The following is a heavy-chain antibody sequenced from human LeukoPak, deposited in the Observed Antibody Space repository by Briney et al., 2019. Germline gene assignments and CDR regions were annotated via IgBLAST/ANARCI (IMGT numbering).Heavy chain of an antibody. CDR3: AKEFALSTNPVPYIWFDT. J-gene: IGHJ5*02. V-gene: IGHV3-23*01. Sequence: GGSLRHSCAASGFTFRSYAMNWVRQAPGKGLEWVSTITGSGDSTYYADSMKGRFTSSRDNCENTLYLQKNSLRAEDTAIYYCAKEFALSTNPVPYIWFDTWGQGTLVTVSS. CDR1: GFTFRSYA. D-gene: IGHD2-8*01. CDR2: ITGSGDST.